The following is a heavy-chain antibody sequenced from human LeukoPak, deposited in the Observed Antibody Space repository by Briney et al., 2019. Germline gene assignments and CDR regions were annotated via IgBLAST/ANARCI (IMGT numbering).Heavy chain of an antibody. CDR3: ASDRGGRDAFDI. D-gene: IGHD3-10*01. Sequence: PSETLSLTCTVSGGSISSYYWSWIRQPPGKGLEWIGYIYYSGSTNYNPSLKSRVTISVDTSKNQFSLKLSSVTAADTAVYYCASDRGGRDAFDIWGQGTMVTVSS. J-gene: IGHJ3*02. CDR2: IYYSGST. V-gene: IGHV4-59*01. CDR1: GGSISSYY.